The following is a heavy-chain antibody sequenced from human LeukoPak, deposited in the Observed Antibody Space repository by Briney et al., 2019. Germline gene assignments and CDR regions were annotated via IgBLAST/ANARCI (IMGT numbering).Heavy chain of an antibody. Sequence: GGSLRLSCAASGFTFSDYYMSWIRQAPGKGLEWVSYISSSSYTNYADSVKGRFTISRDNAKNTLYLQMNSLRAEDTAVYYCARGPHYYDSSGSLVDYWGQGTLVTVSS. CDR2: ISSSSYT. CDR3: ARGPHYYDSSGSLVDY. V-gene: IGHV3-11*06. CDR1: GFTFSDYY. J-gene: IGHJ4*02. D-gene: IGHD3-22*01.